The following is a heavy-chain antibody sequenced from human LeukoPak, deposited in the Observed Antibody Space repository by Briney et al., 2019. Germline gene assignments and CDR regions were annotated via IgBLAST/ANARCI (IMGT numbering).Heavy chain of an antibody. CDR3: AKDRDLSTEGYYYYYGMDV. V-gene: IGHV3-30*18. CDR1: GFTFSSHG. J-gene: IGHJ6*02. D-gene: IGHD2-8*02. Sequence: GGSLRLSCAASGFTFSSHGMHWVRQAPGKGLEWVAVISYDGSNKYYADSVKGRFTISRDNSKNTLYLQMNSLRAEDTAVYYCAKDRDLSTEGYYYYYGMDVWGQGTTVTVSS. CDR2: ISYDGSNK.